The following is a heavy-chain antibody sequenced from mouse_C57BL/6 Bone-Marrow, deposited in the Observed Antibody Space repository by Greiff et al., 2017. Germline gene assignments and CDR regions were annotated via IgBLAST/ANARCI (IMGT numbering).Heavy chain of an antibody. Sequence: QVQLQQPGAELVKPGASVKMSCKASGYTFTSYWITWVKQRPGQGLEWIGDIYPGSGSTNYNEKFKSKDTLTVDTSSSTAYMQLSSLTSEDSAVYYCARKGPYDYDGWYFDVWGTGTTVTVSS. CDR3: ARKGPYDYDGWYFDV. V-gene: IGHV1-55*01. CDR1: GYTFTSYW. J-gene: IGHJ1*03. D-gene: IGHD2-4*01. CDR2: IYPGSGST.